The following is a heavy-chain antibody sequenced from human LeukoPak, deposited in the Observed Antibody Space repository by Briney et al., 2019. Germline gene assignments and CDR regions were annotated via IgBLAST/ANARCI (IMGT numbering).Heavy chain of an antibody. Sequence: SVKVSCKASGGTFSSYAISWVRQAPGQGLEWMGGIIPIFGTANYAQKFQGRVTITADESTSTAYMELSSLRSEDTAVYYCARDRPAYCGGDCYSLDAFDIWGQGTMVTVSS. CDR2: IIPIFGTA. CDR3: ARDRPAYCGGDCYSLDAFDI. CDR1: GGTFSSYA. D-gene: IGHD2-21*02. J-gene: IGHJ3*02. V-gene: IGHV1-69*13.